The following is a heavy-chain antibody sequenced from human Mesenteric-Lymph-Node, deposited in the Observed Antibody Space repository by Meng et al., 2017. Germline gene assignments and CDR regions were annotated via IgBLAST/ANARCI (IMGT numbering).Heavy chain of an antibody. D-gene: IGHD3-9*01. Sequence: ASVKVSCKASGYTFTSYGISWVRQAPGQGLEWMGWISAYNGNTNYAQKLQGRVTMTTDISTSTAYMELRSLRSDDTAVYYCARDHEYYDVLTGFFSPDSIGGSFDHWGLGSLVTVSS. V-gene: IGHV1-18*01. J-gene: IGHJ4*02. CDR3: ARDHEYYDVLTGFFSPDSIGGSFDH. CDR2: ISAYNGNT. CDR1: GYTFTSYG.